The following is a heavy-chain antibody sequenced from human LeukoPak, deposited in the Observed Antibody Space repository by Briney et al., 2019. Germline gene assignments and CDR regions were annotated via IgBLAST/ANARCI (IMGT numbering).Heavy chain of an antibody. D-gene: IGHD5-18*01. Sequence: PSETLSLTCTVSGASISNYYWIWIRQPAGKGLEWIGLIYTSGNTNYNPSLKSRVTMSVDTSKNQFSLKLSPVTAADTAVYYCARVRGITSMAYFDYWGQGTLVTVSS. CDR1: GASISNYY. CDR2: IYTSGNT. CDR3: ARVRGITSMAYFDY. J-gene: IGHJ4*02. V-gene: IGHV4-4*07.